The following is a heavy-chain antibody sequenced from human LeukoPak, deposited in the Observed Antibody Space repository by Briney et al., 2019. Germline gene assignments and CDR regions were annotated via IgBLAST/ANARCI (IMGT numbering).Heavy chain of an antibody. Sequence: GGSLRLSCAASGFTFSSYAMHWVRQAPGKGLEWVAVISHDGHNIYYADSVKGRFTISRDNAKNSLHLQVNSLRAEDTAVYYCVRERFHGSGAPKFDFWGQGTLVTVSS. CDR2: ISHDGHNI. CDR1: GFTFSSYA. J-gene: IGHJ4*02. V-gene: IGHV3-30*04. D-gene: IGHD3-10*01. CDR3: VRERFHGSGAPKFDF.